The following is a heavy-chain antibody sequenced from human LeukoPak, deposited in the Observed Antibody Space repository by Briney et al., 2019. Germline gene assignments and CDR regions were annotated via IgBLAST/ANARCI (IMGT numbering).Heavy chain of an antibody. CDR3: ARSGITLGREANDY. CDR1: SYSSTSYW. V-gene: IGHV5-51*01. D-gene: IGHD3-16*01. Sequence: AESLKIPCQASSYSSTSYWIGWVRQMPGNSLEWMGIIYPGDSDTRYSPSFQPQVTISADKSISTADLQWSSLKASDTAMYYCARSGITLGREANDYWGQGTLVTVSS. CDR2: IYPGDSDT. J-gene: IGHJ4*02.